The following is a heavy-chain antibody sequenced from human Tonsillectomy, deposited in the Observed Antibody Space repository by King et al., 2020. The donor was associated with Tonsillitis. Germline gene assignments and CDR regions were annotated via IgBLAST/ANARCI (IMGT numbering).Heavy chain of an antibody. CDR3: ASSRIMITFGGVIVPGNWFDP. CDR1: GGTFSSYA. V-gene: IGHV1-69*04. Sequence: QLVQSGAEVKKPGSSVKVSCKASGGTFSSYAISWVRQAPGQGLEWMGRIIPILGIANYAQKFQGRVTITADKSTSTAYMELSSLRSEDTAVYYCASSRIMITFGGVIVPGNWFDPWGQGTLVTVSS. J-gene: IGHJ5*02. D-gene: IGHD3-16*02. CDR2: IIPILGIA.